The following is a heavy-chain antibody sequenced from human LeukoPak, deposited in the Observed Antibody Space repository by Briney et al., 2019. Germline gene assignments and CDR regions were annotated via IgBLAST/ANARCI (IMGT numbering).Heavy chain of an antibody. D-gene: IGHD6-13*01. CDR3: ARDRWAAGTRWFDP. CDR2: IIPIFGTA. V-gene: IGHV1-69*05. CDR1: GYTFTSYG. J-gene: IGHJ5*02. Sequence: GASVKVSCKASGYTFTSYGISWVRQAPGQGLEWMGGIIPIFGTANYAQKFQGRVTITTDESTSTAYMELSSLRSEDTAVYYCARDRWAAGTRWFDPWGQGTLVTVSS.